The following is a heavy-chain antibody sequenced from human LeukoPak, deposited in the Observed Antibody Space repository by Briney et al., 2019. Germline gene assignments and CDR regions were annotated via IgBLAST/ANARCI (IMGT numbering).Heavy chain of an antibody. CDR1: GFRFSSYG. J-gene: IGHJ4*02. CDR2: IRYDGSNK. V-gene: IGHV3-30*02. D-gene: IGHD3-10*01. CDR3: AKGESLLWFGELSNHYFDY. Sequence: PGGSLRLSCAASGFRFSSYGMHWVRQAPGKGLEWVAFIRYDGSNKYYADSVKGRFTISRDNSKNTLYLQMNSLRAEDTAVYYCAKGESLLWFGELSNHYFDYWGQGTLVTVSS.